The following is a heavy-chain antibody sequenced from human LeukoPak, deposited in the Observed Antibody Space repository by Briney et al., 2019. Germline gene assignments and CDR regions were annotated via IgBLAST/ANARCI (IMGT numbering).Heavy chain of an antibody. CDR2: INPNSGGT. Sequence: ASVKVSCKASGYTFTGYYMHWVRQAPGQGLEWMGWINPNSGGTNYAQKFQGWVTMTRDTSISTAYMELSRQRSDDTAVYYCARGVLLWFGELSEYYFDYWGQGTLVTVSS. J-gene: IGHJ4*02. D-gene: IGHD3-10*01. CDR3: ARGVLLWFGELSEYYFDY. V-gene: IGHV1-2*04. CDR1: GYTFTGYY.